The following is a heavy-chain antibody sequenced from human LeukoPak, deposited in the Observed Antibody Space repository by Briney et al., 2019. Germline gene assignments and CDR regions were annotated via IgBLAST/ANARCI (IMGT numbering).Heavy chain of an antibody. J-gene: IGHJ4*02. V-gene: IGHV3-21*01. CDR3: ARDETGWSRDY. CDR1: GFSFSSCG. Sequence: GGSLRLSCAASGFSFSSCGMHWVRQAPGKGLEWVSSISSSSSYILYADSVKGRFTISRDNAKNSLYLQMNSLRSEDTAVYYCARDETGWSRDYWGQGTLVTVSS. CDR2: ISSSSSYI. D-gene: IGHD6-19*01.